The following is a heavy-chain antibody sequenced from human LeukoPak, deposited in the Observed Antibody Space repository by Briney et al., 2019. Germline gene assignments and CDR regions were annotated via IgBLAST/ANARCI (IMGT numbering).Heavy chain of an antibody. CDR3: ARGVKFYDSGAYDSDESDDWFDN. J-gene: IGHJ5*02. V-gene: IGHV3-33*08. CDR2: MCVDGSDK. D-gene: IGHD3-22*01. CDR1: GLTVSSYS. Sequence: PGGSLSLSCAASGLTVSSYSMNWVRPAPGKGLGWVSVMCVDGSDKSYVDSVEGRLPISRDNSKNTLFLLMDSLRTEATAVYYCARGVKFYDSGAYDSDESDDWFDNWGQGILVTVSS.